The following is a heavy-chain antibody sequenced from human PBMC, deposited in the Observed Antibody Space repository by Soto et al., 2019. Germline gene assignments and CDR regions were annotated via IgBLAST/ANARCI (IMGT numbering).Heavy chain of an antibody. V-gene: IGHV3-23*01. CDR3: AKGSLQGCAPRGPCYPLDL. CDR2: ITDSGDNS. Sequence: RGSLKPKGDARGFDFRNYCMTWVRVAPGERRKSISAITDSGDNSIYAGSVRGRFTMSRDNSKNIVYLQMNSLRVEDTARYFWAKGSLQGCAPRGPCYPLDLWGQGVPVTVST. J-gene: IGHJ5*02. D-gene: IGHD4-4*01. CDR1: GFDFRNYC.